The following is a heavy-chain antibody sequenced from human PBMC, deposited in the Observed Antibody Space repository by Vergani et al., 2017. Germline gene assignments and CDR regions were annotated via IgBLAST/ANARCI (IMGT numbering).Heavy chain of an antibody. CDR2: ISWNSNSI. V-gene: IGHV3-9*02. CDR3: AKDLGTSSGGGWFDP. CDR1: GFTSAGYA. J-gene: IGHJ5*02. Sequence: EVQLEESGGGLVLPGRSLRLSCVASGFTSAGYAMHWVRQAPGKGLEWVLGISWNSNSIGYADSVKGRFTISRENAKNSLYLQMNSLRAEDTALYYCAKDLGTSSGGGWFDPWGQGTLVTVSS. D-gene: IGHD6-6*01.